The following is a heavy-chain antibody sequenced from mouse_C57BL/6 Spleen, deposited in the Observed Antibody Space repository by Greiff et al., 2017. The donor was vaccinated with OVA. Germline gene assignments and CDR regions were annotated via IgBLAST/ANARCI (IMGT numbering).Heavy chain of an antibody. J-gene: IGHJ2*01. D-gene: IGHD1-1*01. CDR2: IDPENGDT. CDR1: GFNIKDDY. CDR3: TANYYGSVY. Sequence: EVKLQESGAELVRPGASVKLSCTASGFNIKDDYMHWVKQRPEQGLEWIGWIDPENGDTEYASKFQGKATITADTSSNTAYLQLSSLTSEDTAVYYCTANYYGSVYWGQGTTLTVSS. V-gene: IGHV14-4*01.